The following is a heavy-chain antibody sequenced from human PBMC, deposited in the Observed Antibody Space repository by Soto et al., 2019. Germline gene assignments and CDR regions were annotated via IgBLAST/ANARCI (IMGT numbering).Heavy chain of an antibody. V-gene: IGHV4-31*03. J-gene: IGHJ5*02. Sequence: PSETLSLTCTVSGGSISSGGYYWSWIRQHPGKGLEWIGYIYYSGSTYYNPSLKSRVTISVDTSKNQFSLKLSSVTAAGTAVYYCARGSSSRYWLDPWGQGTLVTVS. D-gene: IGHD6-13*01. CDR1: GGSISSGGYY. CDR2: IYYSGST. CDR3: ARGSSSRYWLDP.